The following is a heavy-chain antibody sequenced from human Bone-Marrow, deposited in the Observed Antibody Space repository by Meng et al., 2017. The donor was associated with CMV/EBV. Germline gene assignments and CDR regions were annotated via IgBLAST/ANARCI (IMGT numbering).Heavy chain of an antibody. J-gene: IGHJ4*02. CDR2: IKQDGSEK. CDR3: AGGSGWLIDS. D-gene: IGHD6-19*01. V-gene: IGHV3-7*01. CDR1: GFTFSTYW. Sequence: GESLKISCAASGFTFSTYWMTWVRQAPQKGLEWVANIKQDGSEKYYMDSVKGRFTISRDNAKNSLFLQMNSLRGEDTAVYYCAGGSGWLIDSWGQGSLVTVSS.